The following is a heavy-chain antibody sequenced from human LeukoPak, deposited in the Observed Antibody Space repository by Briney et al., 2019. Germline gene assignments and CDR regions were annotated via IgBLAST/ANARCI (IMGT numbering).Heavy chain of an antibody. V-gene: IGHV3-21*06. CDR3: ARDPSMAGFFDS. Sequence: GGSLRLSCAASGFTFSSYGMHWVRQAPGKGLEWVSSISSSTYYIYYADSVKGRFTISRDNAMNSLYLHMNSLRADDSAVYYCARDPSMAGFFDSWGQGTLVTVSS. D-gene: IGHD5-24*01. J-gene: IGHJ4*02. CDR2: ISSSTYYI. CDR1: GFTFSSYG.